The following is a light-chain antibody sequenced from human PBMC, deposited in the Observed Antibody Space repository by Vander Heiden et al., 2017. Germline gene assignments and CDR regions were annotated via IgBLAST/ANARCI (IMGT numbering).Light chain of an antibody. CDR1: RSISRN. V-gene: IGKV3-15*01. CDR3: QQYNNWPPSWT. J-gene: IGKJ1*01. Sequence: EIVMTQSPATLSVSPGERATPSCRASRSISRNLAWYQQKPGQAPRLLIYRASPRATGVTDRFSGSGSGTEFTLTISSLQSVDSAVYYCQQYNNWPPSWTFGQGTKVEV. CDR2: RAS.